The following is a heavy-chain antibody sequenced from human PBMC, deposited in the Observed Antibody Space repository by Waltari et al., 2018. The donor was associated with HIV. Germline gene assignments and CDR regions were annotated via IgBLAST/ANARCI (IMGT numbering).Heavy chain of an antibody. CDR1: GFTVSSNY. Sequence: EVQLVESGGGLVQPGGSLRLSCAASGFTVSSNYMSWVRQAPGKGLEWVSVIYSGGSTYYADSVKGRFTISRDNSKNTLYLQMNSLRAEDTAVYYCARDPYYYDSSGYQFDYWGQGTLVTVSS. CDR2: IYSGGST. D-gene: IGHD3-22*01. CDR3: ARDPYYYDSSGYQFDY. V-gene: IGHV3-66*01. J-gene: IGHJ4*02.